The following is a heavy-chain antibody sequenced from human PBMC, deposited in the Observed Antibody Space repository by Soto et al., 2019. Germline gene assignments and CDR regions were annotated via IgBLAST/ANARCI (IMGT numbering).Heavy chain of an antibody. CDR3: AKGAVSFYKLVSYYCYMDV. J-gene: IGHJ6*03. CDR2: ISGGGSDT. D-gene: IGHD3-10*01. CDR1: GFTFSSHG. Sequence: PGGSLRLSCAASGFTFSSHGMSWVRQAPGKGLEWVSIISGGGSDTYYADSVKGRFSISRDNSKNTLYLQMNGLRAEDTAVYYCAKGAVSFYKLVSYYCYMDVWGKGTTVTVSS. V-gene: IGHV3-23*01.